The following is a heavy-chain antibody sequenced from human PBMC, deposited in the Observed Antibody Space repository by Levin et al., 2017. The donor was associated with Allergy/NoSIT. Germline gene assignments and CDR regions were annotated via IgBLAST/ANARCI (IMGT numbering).Heavy chain of an antibody. D-gene: IGHD3-3*01. CDR1: GGSFSGYY. J-gene: IGHJ4*02. CDR3: ARARPKGTYYDFWSGYPLDY. Sequence: SQTLSLTCAVYGGSFSGYYWSWIRQPPGKGLEWIGEINHSGSTNYNPSLKSRVTISVDTSKNQFSLKLSSVTAADTAVYYCARARPKGTYYDFWSGYPLDYWGQGTLVTVSS. CDR2: INHSGST. V-gene: IGHV4-34*01.